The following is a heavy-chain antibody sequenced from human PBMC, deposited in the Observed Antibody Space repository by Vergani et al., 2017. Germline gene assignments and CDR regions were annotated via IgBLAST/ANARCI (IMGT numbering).Heavy chain of an antibody. Sequence: QVQLVQSEAEVKKPGASVKVSCKASGYTFTSYSISWVRQAPGQGLEWMGWISDYNGNTNYAQKLQGRVTMTTDTSTSTAYMELRSLRSDDTAMYYCARDLVSRWSYYYMDVWGKGTTVTVSS. J-gene: IGHJ6*03. D-gene: IGHD4-23*01. V-gene: IGHV1-18*01. CDR3: ARDLVSRWSYYYMDV. CDR1: GYTFTSYS. CDR2: ISDYNGNT.